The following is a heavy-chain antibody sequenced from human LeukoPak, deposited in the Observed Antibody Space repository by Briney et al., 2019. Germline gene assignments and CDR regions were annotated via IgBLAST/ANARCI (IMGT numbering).Heavy chain of an antibody. V-gene: IGHV4-34*01. CDR2: INHSGST. CDR3: ARSVWNPLRWFDP. Sequence: PSETLSLTCAVYGGSFSGYYWSWIRQPPGKGLEWIGEINHSGSTNYNPSLKSRVTISVDTSKNQFSLKLSSVTAADTAVYYCARSVWNPLRWFDPWGQGTLVTVSS. J-gene: IGHJ5*02. D-gene: IGHD1-1*01. CDR1: GGSFSGYY.